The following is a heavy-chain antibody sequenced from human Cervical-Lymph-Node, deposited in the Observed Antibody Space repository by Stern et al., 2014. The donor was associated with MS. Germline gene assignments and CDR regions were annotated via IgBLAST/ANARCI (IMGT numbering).Heavy chain of an antibody. CDR1: GGTFSSSA. D-gene: IGHD6-6*01. J-gene: IGHJ4*02. CDR2: IIPMFDKA. V-gene: IGHV1-69*01. Sequence: QLVQSGAEVKKPGSSVKVSCKASGGTFSSSAVSWVRQAPGQGLEWMGWIIPMFDKAAYAQKFQGRVTITADESSSTVYMELSSLRSDDTAVYYCARGEAAHFDYWGQGTLVTVSS. CDR3: ARGEAAHFDY.